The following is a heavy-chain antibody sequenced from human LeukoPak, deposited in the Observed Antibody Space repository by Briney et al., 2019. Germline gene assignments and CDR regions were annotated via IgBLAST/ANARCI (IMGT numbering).Heavy chain of an antibody. V-gene: IGHV1-69*13. CDR1: GGTFSSYA. CDR2: IIPIFGTA. D-gene: IGHD2-15*01. J-gene: IGHJ4*02. Sequence: ASVKVSCKASGGTFSSYAISWVRQAPGQGLEWMGGIIPIFGTANYAQKFQGRATITADESTSTAYMELSSLRSEDTAVYYCARGVQGRYCSGGSCYLALDYWGQGTLVTVSS. CDR3: ARGVQGRYCSGGSCYLALDY.